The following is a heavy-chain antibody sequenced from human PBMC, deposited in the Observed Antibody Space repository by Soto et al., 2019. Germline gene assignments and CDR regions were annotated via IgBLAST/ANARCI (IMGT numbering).Heavy chain of an antibody. CDR3: ARDYEDRSSFFSYAYGMDV. V-gene: IGHV3-48*03. D-gene: IGHD6-6*01. Sequence: PGGSLRLSCAASGFTLSRYEMNWVRQAPGKGLEWVSYISTSGRTTYYADPVKGRFTISRDNAKNSVFLQMNSLRADDTAVYYCARDYEDRSSFFSYAYGMDVRGQGTTVTVSS. J-gene: IGHJ6*02. CDR1: GFTLSRYE. CDR2: ISTSGRTT.